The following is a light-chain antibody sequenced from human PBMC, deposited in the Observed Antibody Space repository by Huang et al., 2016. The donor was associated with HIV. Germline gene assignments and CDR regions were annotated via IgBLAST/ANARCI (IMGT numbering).Light chain of an antibody. CDR3: MQGTHWPQT. CDR2: KVS. J-gene: IGKJ1*01. CDR1: HSLLHSDGNNY. Sequence: DVVLTQSPLSLPVTLGQPASISCKSSHSLLHSDGNNYLNWFLQRPGQCPRRLIYKVSNRDFGVPARFSGSGSGADFTLTISRVEADDIGVYYCMQGTHWPQTFGQGTKVEVK. V-gene: IGKV2-30*02.